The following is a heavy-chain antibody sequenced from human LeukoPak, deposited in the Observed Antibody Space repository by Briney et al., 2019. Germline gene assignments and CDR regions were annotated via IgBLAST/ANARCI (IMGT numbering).Heavy chain of an antibody. D-gene: IGHD3-10*01. CDR1: GFTFYDYA. CDR3: AKVWYAERAIDY. J-gene: IGHJ4*02. Sequence: PGGSLRLSCATSGFTFYDYAMSWVRQAPGKGLEWVSAISNNGGTTYNADSVKGRFTISRDNSKNTVFLQMNSPGAEDTAIYYCAKVWYAERAIDYWGQGTLVTVSS. CDR2: ISNNGGTT. V-gene: IGHV3-23*01.